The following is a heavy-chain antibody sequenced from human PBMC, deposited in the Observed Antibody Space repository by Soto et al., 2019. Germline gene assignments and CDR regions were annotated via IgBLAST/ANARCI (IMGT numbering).Heavy chain of an antibody. CDR1: GFTFSSYA. J-gene: IGHJ4*02. CDR3: AKDNSYYMVH. CDR2: ISNSGGST. D-gene: IGHD2-2*02. Sequence: GGSLRLSCAASGFTFSSYAMSWVRQAPGKGLEWVSSISNSGGSTFYADSVKGRFTISRDVSKNTLYLQMNNLRAEDTAVYYCAKDNSYYMVHWGQGTLVTVSS. V-gene: IGHV3-23*01.